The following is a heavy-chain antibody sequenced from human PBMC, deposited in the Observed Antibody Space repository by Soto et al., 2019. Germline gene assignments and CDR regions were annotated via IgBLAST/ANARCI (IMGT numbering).Heavy chain of an antibody. CDR2: ISYDGSNK. J-gene: IGHJ4*02. CDR1: GFTFSSYA. Sequence: GGSLRLSCAASGFTFSSYAMHWVRQAPGKGLEWVAVISYDGSNKYYADSVKGRFTISRDNSKNTLYLQMNSLRAEDTAVYYCARVGSYGPFDFWGQGTVVTVSS. V-gene: IGHV3-30-3*01. D-gene: IGHD5-18*01. CDR3: ARVGSYGPFDF.